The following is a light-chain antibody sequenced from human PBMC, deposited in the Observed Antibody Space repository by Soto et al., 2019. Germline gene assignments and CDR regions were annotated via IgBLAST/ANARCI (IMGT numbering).Light chain of an antibody. J-gene: IGKJ5*01. CDR2: DAS. Sequence: EVVLTQSPVTLSLSPGERATLSCRASQSFRGLLAWYQQKPGQAPRLLIYDASNRATGIPPRFSGSGSGTDFTLTISSLEPEDSAVYYCQQRHMWPITFGQGTRLEIK. CDR1: QSFRGL. V-gene: IGKV3-11*01. CDR3: QQRHMWPIT.